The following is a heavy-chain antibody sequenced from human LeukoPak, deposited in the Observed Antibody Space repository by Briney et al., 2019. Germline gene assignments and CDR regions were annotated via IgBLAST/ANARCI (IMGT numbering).Heavy chain of an antibody. Sequence: PGRSLRLSCAASGFTFSSYAMHWVRQAPGKGLEWVAVISYDGSNKYYADSVKGRFTISRDNSKNTLYLQMNSLRAEDTAVYYCAREAVSFVAVANDGYFDFWGQGSLVIVSS. J-gene: IGHJ4*02. D-gene: IGHD6-19*01. V-gene: IGHV3-30-3*01. CDR1: GFTFSSYA. CDR2: ISYDGSNK. CDR3: AREAVSFVAVANDGYFDF.